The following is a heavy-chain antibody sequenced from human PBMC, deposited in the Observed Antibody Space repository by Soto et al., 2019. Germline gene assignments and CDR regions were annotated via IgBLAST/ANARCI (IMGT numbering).Heavy chain of an antibody. CDR3: ARLSPLILAGTSYYHSMDV. V-gene: IGHV4-59*12. CDR2: THYSGST. CDR1: DDSITRYH. Sequence: QVQLQESGPGLVNPSETLSLTCTVSDDSITRYHWSWIRRPPGKGLEWIGYTHYSGSTNYNPSLMSRLTMSVDSSKNQFSLNLRSVTAADTAVYYCARLSPLILAGTSYYHSMDVWGQGAPVTVSS. J-gene: IGHJ6*02. D-gene: IGHD6-13*01.